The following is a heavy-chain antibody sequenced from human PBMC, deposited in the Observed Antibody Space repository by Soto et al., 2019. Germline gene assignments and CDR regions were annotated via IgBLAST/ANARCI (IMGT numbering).Heavy chain of an antibody. D-gene: IGHD3-3*01. Sequence: ASETLSLTCTVSGGSISSSSYYWGWIRQPPGKGLEWIGSIYYSGSTYYNPSLKSRVTISVDTSKNQFSLKLSSVTAADTAVYYCARQAWSGYFYWFDPWGQGTLVTVSS. CDR2: IYYSGST. CDR1: GGSISSSSYY. V-gene: IGHV4-39*01. J-gene: IGHJ5*02. CDR3: ARQAWSGYFYWFDP.